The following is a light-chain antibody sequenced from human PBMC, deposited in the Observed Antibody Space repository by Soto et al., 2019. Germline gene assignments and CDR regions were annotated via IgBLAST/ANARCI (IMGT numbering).Light chain of an antibody. V-gene: IGKV1-39*01. CDR3: QQSYSTLSVT. CDR1: ESIARH. Sequence: DIQMTPSPSSLSASVGDRLTITCRARESIARHLNWYQQKPGKAPKLLTYAASNLQNGVPSRFRWRGSRTEFHHTISNLQPEDFATFYCQQSYSTLSVTCGRGTRLEIK. J-gene: IGKJ5*01. CDR2: AAS.